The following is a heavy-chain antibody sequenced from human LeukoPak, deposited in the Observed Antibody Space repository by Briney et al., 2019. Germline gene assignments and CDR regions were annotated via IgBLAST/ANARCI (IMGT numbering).Heavy chain of an antibody. Sequence: SETLSLTCAVYGGSFSGYYWSWIRQPPGKGLEWIGEINHSGSTNYNLCLKSRVTISVDTSKNQFSLKLSSVTAADTAVCYCARASVGCSSTSCYSTQFDYWGQGTLVTVSS. V-gene: IGHV4-34*01. D-gene: IGHD2-2*01. CDR3: ARASVGCSSTSCYSTQFDY. CDR1: GGSFSGYY. J-gene: IGHJ4*02. CDR2: INHSGST.